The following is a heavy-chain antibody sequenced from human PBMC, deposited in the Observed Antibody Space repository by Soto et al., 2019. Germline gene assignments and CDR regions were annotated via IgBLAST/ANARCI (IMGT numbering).Heavy chain of an antibody. D-gene: IGHD5-12*01. J-gene: IGHJ1*01. CDR2: MSYDGSNK. V-gene: IGHV3-30-3*01. Sequence: QVQLVESGGGVVQPGRSLRLSCAASGFTFSSYAMHWVRQAPGKGLEGVAVMSYDGSNKYYADSVKGRFTISRDNSKNTLYLQMNSLRAEDTAVYYCARLFTSKNMAIARAEYFQYWGQGTLVTVSS. CDR3: ARLFTSKNMAIARAEYFQY. CDR1: GFTFSSYA.